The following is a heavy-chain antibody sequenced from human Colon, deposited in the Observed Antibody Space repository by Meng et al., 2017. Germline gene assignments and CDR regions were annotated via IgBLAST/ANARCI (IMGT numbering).Heavy chain of an antibody. J-gene: IGHJ6*02. CDR3: ARDGSSSSAYYYYGMDV. V-gene: IGHV3-11*01. CDR2: ISSSGSTI. Sequence: GESLKISCAASGFTFSDYYMSWIRQAPGKGLEWGSYISSSGSTIYYADSVKGRFTISRDNAKNSLYLQMNSLRAEDTAVYYCARDGSSSSAYYYYGMDVWGQGTTVTVSS. CDR1: GFTFSDYY. D-gene: IGHD6-6*01.